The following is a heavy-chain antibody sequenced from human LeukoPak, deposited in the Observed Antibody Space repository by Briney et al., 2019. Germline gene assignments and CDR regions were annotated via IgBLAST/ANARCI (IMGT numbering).Heavy chain of an antibody. CDR2: NNSDGSST. V-gene: IGHV3-74*01. CDR3: ARRGGIHLEYFDY. Sequence: GRSLRLSCAASGFTFSTYWIHWVRQAPGKGLVWVSRNNSDGSSTSYADSVKGRFTISRDNAKNTLYLQMNSLRDEDTAVYYCARRGGIHLEYFDYWGQGTLVTVSS. J-gene: IGHJ4*02. CDR1: GFTFSTYW. D-gene: IGHD3-3*01.